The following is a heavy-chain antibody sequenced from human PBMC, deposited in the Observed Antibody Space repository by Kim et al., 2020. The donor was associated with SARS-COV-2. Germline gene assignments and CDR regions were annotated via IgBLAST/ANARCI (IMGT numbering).Heavy chain of an antibody. J-gene: IGHJ4*02. CDR1: GFTFSSYG. D-gene: IGHD1-7*01. V-gene: IGHV3-30*18. CDR2: ISYDGSNK. Sequence: GGSLRLSCAASGFTFSSYGMHWVRQAPGKGLEWVAVISYDGSNKYYADSVKGRFTISRDNSKNTLYLQMNSLRAEDTAVYYCAKCGPYNWNYVLDYWGQGTLVTVSS. CDR3: AKCGPYNWNYVLDY.